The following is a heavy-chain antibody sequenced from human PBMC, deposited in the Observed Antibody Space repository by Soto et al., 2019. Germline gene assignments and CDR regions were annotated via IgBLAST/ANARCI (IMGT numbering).Heavy chain of an antibody. D-gene: IGHD2-15*01. CDR2: ISSSGSTI. J-gene: IGHJ4*02. V-gene: IGHV3-48*03. CDR1: VFTFSSYE. CDR3: ARVGRVAAFDY. Sequence: GGSLRLSCAASVFTFSSYEMNWVRQAPGKGLEWVSYISSSGSTIYYADSVKGRFTISRDNAKNSLYLQMNSLRAEDTAVYYCARVGRVAAFDYWGQGTLVTVSS.